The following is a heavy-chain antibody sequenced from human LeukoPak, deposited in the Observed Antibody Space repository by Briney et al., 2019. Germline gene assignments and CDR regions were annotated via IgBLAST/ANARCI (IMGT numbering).Heavy chain of an antibody. CDR1: SGSINIGDHY. CDR3: ARDLVI. J-gene: IGHJ4*02. D-gene: IGHD2-2*01. Sequence: SDTLSLTCTVSSGSINIGDHYWSWIRQHPGKGLDWIGYIHSSGSTYYNPSLKSRLTISVDTSKTQFSLTLTSVTAADAAVYYCARDLVIWGPGTLVTVSS. CDR2: IHSSGST. V-gene: IGHV4-31*03.